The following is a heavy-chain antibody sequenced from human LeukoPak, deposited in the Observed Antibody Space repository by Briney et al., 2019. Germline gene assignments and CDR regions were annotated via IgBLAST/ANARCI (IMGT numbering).Heavy chain of an antibody. CDR2: INYSGST. J-gene: IGHJ3*02. CDR3: ARHGLEYSSSWGSHAFDI. Sequence: PSETLSLTCTVSGGSISSYYWSWIRQPPGKGLEWIGYINYSGSTNYNPSLKSRVTISVDTSKNQFSLKLSSVTAADTAVYYCARHGLEYSSSWGSHAFDIWGQGTMVTVSS. V-gene: IGHV4-59*01. D-gene: IGHD6-6*01. CDR1: GGSISSYY.